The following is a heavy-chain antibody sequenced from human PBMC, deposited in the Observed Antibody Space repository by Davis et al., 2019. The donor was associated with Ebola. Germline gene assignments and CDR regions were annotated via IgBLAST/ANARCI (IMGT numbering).Heavy chain of an antibody. Sequence: MPSETLSLTCTVSGGSISSSSYYWGWIRQPPGKGLEWIGSIYYSGSTYYNPSLKSRVTISVDTSKNQFSLKLSSVTAADTAVYYCARQPTYYYGSGSYYTQYYFDYWGQGTLVTVSS. V-gene: IGHV4-39*01. CDR3: ARQPTYYYGSGSYYTQYYFDY. D-gene: IGHD3-10*01. J-gene: IGHJ4*02. CDR2: IYYSGST. CDR1: GGSISSSSYY.